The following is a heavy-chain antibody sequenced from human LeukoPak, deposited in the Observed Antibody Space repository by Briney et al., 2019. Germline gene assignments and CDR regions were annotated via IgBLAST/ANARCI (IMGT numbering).Heavy chain of an antibody. CDR3: ARLQYSYGLNYFDY. D-gene: IGHD5-18*01. V-gene: IGHV4-38-2*02. Sequence: SETLSLTCTVSGYSISSGYYWGWIRQPPGKGLEWIGSIYHSGSTYYNPSLKSRVTISVDTSKNQFSLKLSSVTAADTAVYYCARLQYSYGLNYFDYWGQGTLVTVSS. CDR2: IYHSGST. J-gene: IGHJ4*02. CDR1: GYSISSGYY.